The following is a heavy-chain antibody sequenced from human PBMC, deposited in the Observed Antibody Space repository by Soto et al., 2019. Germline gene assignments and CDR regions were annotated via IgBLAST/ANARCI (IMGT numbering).Heavy chain of an antibody. D-gene: IGHD3-10*01. CDR2: ISSSSSYI. CDR1: GFTFSSYS. J-gene: IGHJ3*02. CDR3: ARDQEWFGEYRGAFDI. Sequence: EVQLVESGGGLVKPGGSLRLSCAASGFTFSSYSMNWVRQAPGKGLEWVSSISSSSSYIYYADSVKGRFTISRDNAKNSLYLQMSSLRAEDTAVYYCARDQEWFGEYRGAFDIWGHGTMVTVSS. V-gene: IGHV3-21*01.